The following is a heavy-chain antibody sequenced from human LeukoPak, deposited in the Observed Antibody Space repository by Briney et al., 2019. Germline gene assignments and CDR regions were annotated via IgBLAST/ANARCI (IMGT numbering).Heavy chain of an antibody. J-gene: IGHJ4*02. CDR1: GYSFTSYW. Sequence: GASLKISCKGSGYSFTSYWIGWVRQMSGKGLEWMGIIYPGDSDTRYSPSFQGQVTISADKSISTAYLQWSSLKASDTAVYYCARRLPSGYYSSGYYFDYWGQGTLVTVSS. D-gene: IGHD3-22*01. V-gene: IGHV5-51*01. CDR3: ARRLPSGYYSSGYYFDY. CDR2: IYPGDSDT.